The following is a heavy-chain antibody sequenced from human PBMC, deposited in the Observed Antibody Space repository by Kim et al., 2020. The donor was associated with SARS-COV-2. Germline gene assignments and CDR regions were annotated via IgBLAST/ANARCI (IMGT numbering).Heavy chain of an antibody. CDR3: IGPGRPAGSSEDY. CDR1: GFTFSTYY. J-gene: IGHJ4*02. CDR2: ISPDGSYK. Sequence: GGSLRLSCAASGFTFSTYYMNWVRQSPRRGLEWVATISPDGSYKDYLDSVKGRFSISRDNAKNSLYLQMNRLTGDDTALYYCIGPGRPAGSSEDYWGQG. V-gene: IGHV3-7*01. D-gene: IGHD6-6*01.